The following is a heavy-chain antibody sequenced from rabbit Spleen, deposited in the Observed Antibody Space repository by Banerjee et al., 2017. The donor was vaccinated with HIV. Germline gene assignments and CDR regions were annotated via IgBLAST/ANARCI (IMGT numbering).Heavy chain of an antibody. CDR3: ARDSGSSFSSYGMDL. CDR1: GFDFNSYYM. V-gene: IGHV1S45*01. CDR2: IEGGGSAFT. D-gene: IGHD8-1*01. Sequence: QEQLVESGGGLVQPGGSLKLSCKASGFDFNSYYMSWVRQAPGKGLEWIACIEGGGSAFTYFASWAKGRFTISKTSSTTVTLQMTSLTAADTATYFCARDSGSSFSSYGMDLWGQGTLVTVS. J-gene: IGHJ6*01.